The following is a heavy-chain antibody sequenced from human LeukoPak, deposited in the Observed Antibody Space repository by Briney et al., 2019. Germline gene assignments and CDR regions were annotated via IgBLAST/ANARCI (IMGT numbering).Heavy chain of an antibody. J-gene: IGHJ4*02. D-gene: IGHD1-26*01. Sequence: ASVKVSCQASGYSFTTYAIHWVRQAPGQRLEWMGWINAGNGNTKYSQKFQGRVTITRDTSASTAYMELSSLRSEDTAVYYCARTIVGATTESYWGQGTLVTVSS. CDR2: INAGNGNT. CDR1: GYSFTTYA. CDR3: ARTIVGATTESY. V-gene: IGHV1-3*01.